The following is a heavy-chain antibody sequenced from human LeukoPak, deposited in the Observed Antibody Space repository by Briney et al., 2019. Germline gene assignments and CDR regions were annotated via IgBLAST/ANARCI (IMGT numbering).Heavy chain of an antibody. CDR2: ISYDGSNK. Sequence: GGSLRLSCAASGFTFSDYYMSWIRQAPGKGLEWVAVISYDGSNKYYAGSVKGRFTISRDNSKNTLYLQMNSLRAEDTAVYYCARGVVITTGLDYWGPGTLVTVSS. J-gene: IGHJ4*02. V-gene: IGHV3-30-3*01. CDR3: ARGVVITTGLDY. D-gene: IGHD3-22*01. CDR1: GFTFSDYY.